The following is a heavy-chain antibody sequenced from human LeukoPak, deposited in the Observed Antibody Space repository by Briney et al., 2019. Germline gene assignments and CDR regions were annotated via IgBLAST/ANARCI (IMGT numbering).Heavy chain of an antibody. J-gene: IGHJ4*02. CDR2: INPNSGGT. D-gene: IGHD3-16*02. V-gene: IGHV1-2*02. Sequence: ASVKVSCKASGYTFGTHWMHWVRQAPGQGLEWMGWINPNSGGTNYAQKFQGRVTMTRDTSISTAYMELSRLRSDDTAVYYCARGYDYVWGSYRSPPDYWGQGTLVTVSS. CDR3: ARGYDYVWGSYRSPPDY. CDR1: GYTFGTHW.